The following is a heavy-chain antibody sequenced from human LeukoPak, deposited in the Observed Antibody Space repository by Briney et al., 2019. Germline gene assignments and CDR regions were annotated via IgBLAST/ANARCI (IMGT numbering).Heavy chain of an antibody. CDR2: ICHSGST. Sequence: SETLSLTCVVSGCFFSRRHYCGLVRQPPGKGLEWIGSICHSGSTYYNPSLKSRVTISVDTYKNQFSLKLSSVTAADTAVYHCARGPGCASGWCLYWGQGTLVTVSS. V-gene: IGHV4-38-2*01. CDR3: ARGPGCASGWCLY. J-gene: IGHJ4*02. D-gene: IGHD6-19*01. CDR1: GCFFSRRHY.